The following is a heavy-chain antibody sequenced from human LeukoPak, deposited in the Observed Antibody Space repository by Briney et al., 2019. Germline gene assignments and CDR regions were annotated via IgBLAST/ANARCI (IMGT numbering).Heavy chain of an antibody. CDR1: GFTFSTYS. Sequence: GGSLRLSCAASGFTFSTYSMNWLRQAPGKGLEWVSSISKSGSYIYYADSVKGRFTISRDNAKNSLSLEMNSLRAEDTAVYYCARDSGYCSSTGCYVHYFDYWGQGTLVTVSS. CDR2: ISKSGSYI. CDR3: ARDSGYCSSTGCYVHYFDY. D-gene: IGHD2-2*01. J-gene: IGHJ4*02. V-gene: IGHV3-21*01.